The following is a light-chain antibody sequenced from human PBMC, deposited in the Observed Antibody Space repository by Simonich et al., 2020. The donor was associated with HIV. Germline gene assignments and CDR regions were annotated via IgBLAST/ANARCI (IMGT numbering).Light chain of an antibody. CDR2: DVT. Sequence: QSALTQPRSVSGSPGPSVTLSCTGTSSDVGVYNYVSWYRQQPGKAPKLIISDVTTRPSGVPTRFSGSKSGNTASLTISGLQAEDEADYYCCSYADTYTWLFGGGTKLTVL. V-gene: IGLV2-11*01. CDR1: SSDVGVYNY. J-gene: IGLJ2*01. CDR3: CSYADTYTWL.